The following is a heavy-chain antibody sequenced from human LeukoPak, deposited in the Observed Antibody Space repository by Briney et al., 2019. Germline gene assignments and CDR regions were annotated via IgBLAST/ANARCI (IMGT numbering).Heavy chain of an antibody. Sequence: SVKVSCKASGGTFSNYAISWVRQAPGQGLEWMGGIIPIFGPPNTAQKFQGRVTITADESTSTVHMELSSLTSEDTAMYYCARDRSSGTFDSFGIWGPGTMVTVSS. V-gene: IGHV1-69*13. CDR2: IIPIFGPP. CDR1: GGTFSNYA. J-gene: IGHJ3*02. CDR3: ARDRSSGTFDSFGI. D-gene: IGHD1-26*01.